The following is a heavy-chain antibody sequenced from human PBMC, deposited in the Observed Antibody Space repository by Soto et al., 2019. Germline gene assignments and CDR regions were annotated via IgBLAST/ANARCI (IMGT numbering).Heavy chain of an antibody. CDR2: INPNSGGT. J-gene: IGHJ6*02. Sequence: ASVKVSCKASGYTFTGYYMHWVRQAPGQGLEWMGWINPNSGGTNYAQKFQGRVTMTRDTSISTAYMELSRLRSDDTAVYYCATGNYGDFDYYYYGMDVWGQGTTVTVSS. D-gene: IGHD4-17*01. CDR3: ATGNYGDFDYYYYGMDV. V-gene: IGHV1-2*02. CDR1: GYTFTGYY.